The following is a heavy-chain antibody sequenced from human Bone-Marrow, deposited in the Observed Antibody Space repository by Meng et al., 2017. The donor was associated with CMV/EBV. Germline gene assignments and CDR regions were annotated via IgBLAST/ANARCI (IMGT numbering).Heavy chain of an antibody. CDR2: INHSGST. CDR1: GGSFSGYY. Sequence: SETLSLTCAVYGGSFSGYYWSWIRQPPGKGLEWIGEINHSGSTNYNPSLKSRVTISVDTSKNQFSLKLSSVTAADTAVYYCARPNYCSSTSCPHYYYYYGMDVWGQGTTVTVSS. CDR3: ARPNYCSSTSCPHYYYYYGMDV. D-gene: IGHD2-2*01. J-gene: IGHJ6*02. V-gene: IGHV4-34*01.